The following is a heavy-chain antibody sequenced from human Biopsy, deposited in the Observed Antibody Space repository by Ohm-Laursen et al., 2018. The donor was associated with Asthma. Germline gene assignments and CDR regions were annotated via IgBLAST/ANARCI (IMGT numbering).Heavy chain of an antibody. CDR3: ARGYSTSWYFGY. CDR2: ISSSGSTT. J-gene: IGHJ4*02. V-gene: IGHV3-11*01. D-gene: IGHD6-13*01. CDR1: GFSFSDYY. Sequence: GSLRLSCSASGFSFSDYYMTWMCQAPGKGLEWVSSISSSGSTTYPAESVKGRFTISRDNAQKSLFLEMNSLTVEDTAVYFCARGYSTSWYFGYWGQGTLVTVSS.